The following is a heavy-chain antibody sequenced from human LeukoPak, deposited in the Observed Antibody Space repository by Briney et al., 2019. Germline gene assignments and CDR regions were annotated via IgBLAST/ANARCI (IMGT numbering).Heavy chain of an antibody. CDR2: TYYSGST. Sequence: SETLSLTCTVSGGSISSSNYYWGWVRQPPGKGLEWIGSTYYSGSTYYNRTLKSRVSISVDTSKNQFSLKLSSVTAADTAVYYCARQRRRQITMIVVVNKGGAFDIWGQGTMVTISS. CDR3: ARQRRRQITMIVVVNKGGAFDI. D-gene: IGHD3-22*01. CDR1: GGSISSSNYY. J-gene: IGHJ3*02. V-gene: IGHV4-39*01.